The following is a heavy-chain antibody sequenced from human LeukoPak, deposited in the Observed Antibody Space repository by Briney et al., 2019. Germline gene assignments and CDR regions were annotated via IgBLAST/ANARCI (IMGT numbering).Heavy chain of an antibody. J-gene: IGHJ3*02. D-gene: IGHD1-14*01. V-gene: IGHV4-39*07. CDR2: IYYSGNT. CDR3: ARVESYPLRNAFDI. CDR1: GDSISNSNLY. Sequence: SETLSLTCIVSGDSISNSNLYWGWIRQPPGKGLEWIGSIYYSGNTYYNASLKSRVTISVDTSKNQFSLKLSSVTAADTAVYYCARVESYPLRNAFDIWGQGTMVTVSS.